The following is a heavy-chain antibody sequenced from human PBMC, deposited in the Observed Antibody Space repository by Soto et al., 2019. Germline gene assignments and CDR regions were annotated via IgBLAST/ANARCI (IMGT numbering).Heavy chain of an antibody. J-gene: IGHJ6*02. CDR1: GFTFSSYS. CDR2: ISSSSSCI. CDR3: ARDSSLGLPYGMHV. Sequence: GGSLRLSGAASGFTFSSYSMNWVRQAPGKGLEWVSSISSSSSCIYYADSVKGRFTISRDNAKNSLYLQMNSLRAEDTAVYYCARDSSLGLPYGMHVWGQGTTVTVSS. D-gene: IGHD4-17*01. V-gene: IGHV3-21*01.